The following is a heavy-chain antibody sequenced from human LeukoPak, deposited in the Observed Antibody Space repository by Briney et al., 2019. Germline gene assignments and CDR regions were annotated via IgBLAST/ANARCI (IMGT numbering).Heavy chain of an antibody. J-gene: IGHJ6*03. CDR3: ARGNYYYYYMDV. CDR2: INHSGST. CDR1: GGSFSGYY. Sequence: SETLSLTCAVYGGSFSGYYWSWIRQPPGKGLEWIGEINHSGSTNYNPSLKSRVTISVDTSKNQFSLKLSSVTAADTAVYYCARGNYYYYYMDVWGKGTTVTVSS. V-gene: IGHV4-34*01.